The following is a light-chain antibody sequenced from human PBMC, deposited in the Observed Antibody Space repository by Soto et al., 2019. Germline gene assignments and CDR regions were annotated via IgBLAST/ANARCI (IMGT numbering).Light chain of an antibody. CDR2: EGT. CDR1: RSDVGRYNL. J-gene: IGLJ1*01. Sequence: QSALTQPASVSGSPGQSITISCTGTRSDVGRYNLVSWYQQHPGKAPKVMIYEGTKRPSGVSNRFSGSKSGNTASLTISGLQTEDEADYYCCSYAGSSTYFFGTGTKLTVL. V-gene: IGLV2-23*01. CDR3: CSYAGSSTYF.